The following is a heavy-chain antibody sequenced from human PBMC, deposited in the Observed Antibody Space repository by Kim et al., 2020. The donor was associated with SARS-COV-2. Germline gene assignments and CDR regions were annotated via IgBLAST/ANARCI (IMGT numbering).Heavy chain of an antibody. V-gene: IGHV1-18*01. D-gene: IGHD1-20*01. CDR3: ARDLPRLLGITGTTSIGFDP. J-gene: IGHJ5*02. CDR1: GYTFTSYG. Sequence: ASVKVSCKASGYTFTSYGISWVRQAPGQGLEWMGWISAYNGNTNYAQKLQGRVTMTTDTSTSTAYMELRSLRSDDTAVYYCARDLPRLLGITGTTSIGFDPWGQGTLVTVSS. CDR2: ISAYNGNT.